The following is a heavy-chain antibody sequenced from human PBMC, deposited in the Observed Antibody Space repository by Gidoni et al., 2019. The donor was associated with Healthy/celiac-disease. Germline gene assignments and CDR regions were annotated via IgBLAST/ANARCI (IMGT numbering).Heavy chain of an antibody. V-gene: IGHV4-31*03. J-gene: IGHJ4*02. CDR2: IYYSGST. D-gene: IGHD3-3*01. CDR3: ARAESIFGVVIIGRYFDY. Sequence: QVQLQESGPGLVTPSQTLSLTCTVSGGSISRGGYYGSWIRPHPGKGLEWIWYIYYSGSTYDNPSLKSRVTISVDTSKNQFSLKRSSVTAADTSVYYCARAESIFGVVIIGRYFDYWGQGTLVTVSS. CDR1: GGSISRGGYY.